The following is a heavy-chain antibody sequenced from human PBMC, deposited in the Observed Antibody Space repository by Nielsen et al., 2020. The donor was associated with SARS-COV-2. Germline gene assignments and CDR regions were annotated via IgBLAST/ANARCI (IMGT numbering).Heavy chain of an antibody. CDR3: AREWEDYDSSGFDY. Sequence: GGSLRLSCAASGFTFSDYYMSWVRQAPGKGLEWVAIISFDGTTKYNEDSVKGRFTISRDNSKNTLYLQMKSLRAEDTAVYYCAREWEDYDSSGFDYWGQGTLVTVSS. D-gene: IGHD3-22*01. V-gene: IGHV3-30-3*01. CDR2: ISFDGTTK. CDR1: GFTFSDYY. J-gene: IGHJ4*02.